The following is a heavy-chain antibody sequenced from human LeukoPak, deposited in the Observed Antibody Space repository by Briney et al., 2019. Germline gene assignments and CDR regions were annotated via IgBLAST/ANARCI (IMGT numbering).Heavy chain of an antibody. J-gene: IGHJ5*02. CDR3: ARGYSSSWYINWFDP. CDR1: GYSISSGYY. CDR2: IYQSGST. D-gene: IGHD6-13*01. Sequence: SETLSLTCTVSGYSISSGYYWGWIRQPPGKGLEWIGSIYQSGSTYYNPSLKSRATISVDTSKNQFSLKLTSATAADPAVYYCARGYSSSWYINWFDPWAQGTLVTVSS. V-gene: IGHV4-38-2*02.